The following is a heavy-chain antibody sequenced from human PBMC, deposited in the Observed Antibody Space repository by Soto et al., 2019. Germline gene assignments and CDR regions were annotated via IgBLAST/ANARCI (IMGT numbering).Heavy chain of an antibody. D-gene: IGHD1-26*01. CDR1: GGTFSSYS. V-gene: IGHV1-69*01. J-gene: IGHJ4*02. CDR3: ARAGGRHSGGIDY. Sequence: QVQLVQSGAEVKKPGSSVKVSCKASGGTFSSYSINWVRQAPGQGLEWMGEIIPIFGTANYAQKFQGRVTITADEATSTAYLELSSLRSEDTAVYYCARAGGRHSGGIDYWGQGTLVTVSS. CDR2: IIPIFGTA.